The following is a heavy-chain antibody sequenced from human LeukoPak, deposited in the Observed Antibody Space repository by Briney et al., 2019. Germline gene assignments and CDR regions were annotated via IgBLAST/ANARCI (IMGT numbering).Heavy chain of an antibody. J-gene: IGHJ4*02. CDR1: GGSISSYY. CDR2: INHSGST. D-gene: IGHD2-21*02. Sequence: SETLSLTCTVSGGSISSYYWSWIRQPPGKGLEWIGEINHSGSTNYNPSLKSRVTMSVDTSKNQFSLKMSYVTAADTGVYYCARGYCRDDICQVFPYWGQGTLVTVSS. V-gene: IGHV4-34*01. CDR3: ARGYCRDDICQVFPY.